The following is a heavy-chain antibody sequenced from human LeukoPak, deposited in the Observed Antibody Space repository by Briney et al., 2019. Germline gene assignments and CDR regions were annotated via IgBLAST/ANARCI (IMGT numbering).Heavy chain of an antibody. J-gene: IGHJ4*02. Sequence: PAGGSLRLSCAASGFTFSSYAMHWVRQAPGKGLEWVAVISYDGSNKYYADSVKGRFTISRDNSKNTLYLQMNSLRAEDTAVYYCARVGWREHFSPGVFDYWGQGTLVTVSS. D-gene: IGHD1-26*01. CDR2: ISYDGSNK. CDR1: GFTFSSYA. V-gene: IGHV3-30*14. CDR3: ARVGWREHFSPGVFDY.